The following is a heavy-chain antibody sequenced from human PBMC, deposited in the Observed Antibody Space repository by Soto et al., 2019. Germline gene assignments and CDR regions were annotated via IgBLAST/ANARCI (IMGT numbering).Heavy chain of an antibody. J-gene: IGHJ4*02. D-gene: IGHD1-26*01. CDR3: AKHPLGSTIWIPYFDF. CDR2: IYYSGTA. V-gene: IGHV4-39*01. Sequence: QLQLQESGPGLVKPSETLSLTCAVSGGSITSTSYYWGWVRQPPGKGLEWIATIYYSGTAYYNPSLKSRVTISVDPSKNQFSLKLNSVTAADTAVYYCAKHPLGSTIWIPYFDFWGQGALVTVSS. CDR1: GGSITSTSYY.